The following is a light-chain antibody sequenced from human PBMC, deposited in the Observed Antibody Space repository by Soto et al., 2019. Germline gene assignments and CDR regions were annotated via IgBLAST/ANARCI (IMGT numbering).Light chain of an antibody. CDR2: AAS. CDR3: QQYYSSPQT. V-gene: IGKV1-8*01. CDR1: QGISSY. Sequence: AIRMTQSPSSFSASTGDRVTITCRASQGISSYLAWYQQKPGTAPKLLIYAASTLQSGVPSRFSVSGSGTDLTLTISCLQSEDFASYYCQQYYSSPQTFGQGTKVEIK. J-gene: IGKJ1*01.